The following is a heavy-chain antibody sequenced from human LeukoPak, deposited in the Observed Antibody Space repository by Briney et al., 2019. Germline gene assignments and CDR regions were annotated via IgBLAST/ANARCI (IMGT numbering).Heavy chain of an antibody. Sequence: ASVNVSCKASGYTFSTFGVSWLRQAPGQGLEWMAWISGENGDTNYAQNLQGRVTMTADTSTTTAYMELRSLSSDDTAVYYCARDFLSYDGSENHFEDTFDIWGQGTMVIVSS. CDR3: ARDFLSYDGSENHFEDTFDI. D-gene: IGHD3-22*01. CDR2: ISGENGDT. J-gene: IGHJ3*02. CDR1: GYTFSTFG. V-gene: IGHV1-18*01.